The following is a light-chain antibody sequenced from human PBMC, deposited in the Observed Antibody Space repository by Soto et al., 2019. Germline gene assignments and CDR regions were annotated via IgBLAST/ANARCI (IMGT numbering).Light chain of an antibody. V-gene: IGKV3-11*01. J-gene: IGKJ4*01. CDR3: QQRSNWPPT. CDR2: DAS. Sequence: EIVLTQSPATLSFSPGERATLSCRARQSVSSYLAWYQQKPGQAPRLLIYDASNRATGIPARFSGSGSGTDFTLTISSLEPEDFAVYYCQQRSNWPPTFGGGTKVEIK. CDR1: QSVSSY.